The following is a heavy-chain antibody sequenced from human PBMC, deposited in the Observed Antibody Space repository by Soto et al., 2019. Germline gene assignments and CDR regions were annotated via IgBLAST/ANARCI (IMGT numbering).Heavy chain of an antibody. CDR2: ISGSGGST. J-gene: IGHJ4*02. CDR1: GFTFSSYA. Sequence: GGSLRLSCAASGFTFSSYAMSWVRQAPGKGLEWVSAISGSGGSTYYADSVKGRFTISRDNSKNTLYLQMNSLRAEDTAVYYCSKDSAYSSSRDFDYWGQGTLVTVSS. D-gene: IGHD6-13*01. CDR3: SKDSAYSSSRDFDY. V-gene: IGHV3-23*01.